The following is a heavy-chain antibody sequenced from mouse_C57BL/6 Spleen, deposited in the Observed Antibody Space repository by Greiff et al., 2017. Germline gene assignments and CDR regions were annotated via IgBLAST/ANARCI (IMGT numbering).Heavy chain of an antibody. D-gene: IGHD1-1*01. Sequence: EVQLQESEGGLVQPGSSMKLSCTASGFTFSDYYMAWVRQVPEKGLEWVANINYDGSSTYYLDSLKSRFIISRDNAKNILYLQMSSLKSEDTATYYCARERDYGSFFDYWGQGTTLTVSS. V-gene: IGHV5-16*01. CDR2: INYDGSST. CDR1: GFTFSDYY. J-gene: IGHJ2*01. CDR3: ARERDYGSFFDY.